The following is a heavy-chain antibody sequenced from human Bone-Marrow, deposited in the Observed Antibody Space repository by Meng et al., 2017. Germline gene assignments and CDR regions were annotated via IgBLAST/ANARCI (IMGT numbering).Heavy chain of an antibody. Sequence: QVQLVQSGSELKKPGASVKVSCKASGYTFTSYAMNWVRQAPGQGLEWMGWMNPNSGNTRYAQKFQGRVTMTRNTSITTAYMELSNLRSEDTAVYFCARVYSSGWYYFDYWGQGTLVTVSS. D-gene: IGHD6-19*01. J-gene: IGHJ4*02. V-gene: IGHV1-8*02. CDR3: ARVYSSGWYYFDY. CDR2: MNPNSGNT. CDR1: GYTFTSYA.